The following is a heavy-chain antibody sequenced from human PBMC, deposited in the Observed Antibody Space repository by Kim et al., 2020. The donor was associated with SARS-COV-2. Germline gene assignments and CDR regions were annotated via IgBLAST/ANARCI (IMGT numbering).Heavy chain of an antibody. D-gene: IGHD5-12*01. CDR3: ARGDTVAAPPCFDY. Sequence: TPSPKRQVTISVDTSQNQFSPKLSSVTAAETAVYYCARGDTVAAPPCFDYWGQGTLVTVSS. J-gene: IGHJ4*02. V-gene: IGHV4-61*02.